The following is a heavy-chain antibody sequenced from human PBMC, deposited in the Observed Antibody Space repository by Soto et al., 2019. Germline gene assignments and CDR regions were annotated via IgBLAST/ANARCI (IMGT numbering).Heavy chain of an antibody. V-gene: IGHV5-10-1*01. CDR1: VYRFTIYW. CDR2: IDPSDSYT. CDR3: ERHSIAAAGGMDV. J-gene: IGHJ6*01. Sequence: GVSLKISWQGSVYRFTIYWISWVRQLPWKGLEWMGRIDPSDSYTNYSLSVQGHVTISADKSISTAYLQWSRLKASDLAMYYCERHSIAAAGGMDVWGRGTMVTISS. D-gene: IGHD6-13*01.